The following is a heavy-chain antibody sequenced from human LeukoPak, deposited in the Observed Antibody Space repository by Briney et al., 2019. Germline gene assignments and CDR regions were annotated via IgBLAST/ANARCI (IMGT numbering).Heavy chain of an antibody. CDR3: ARAGLSIGVAGMRCWFDP. V-gene: IGHV1-46*01. CDR2: INPTGGGA. J-gene: IGHJ5*02. CDR1: GFTLTHYY. Sequence: ASVKVSCKASGFTLTHYYFHWVRQAPGQGLEWMGVINPTGGGATYAQNFQGRLTMTRDTSTSTIYMELSSLRSDDTAVYYCARAGLSIGVAGMRCWFDPWGQGTLVTVSS. D-gene: IGHD6-19*01.